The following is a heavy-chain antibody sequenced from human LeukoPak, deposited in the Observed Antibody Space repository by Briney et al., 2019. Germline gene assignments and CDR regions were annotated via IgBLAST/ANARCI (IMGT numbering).Heavy chain of an antibody. D-gene: IGHD3-22*01. V-gene: IGHV1-2*02. CDR1: GYTFTGYY. J-gene: IGHJ3*02. Sequence: ASVKVSCKASGYTFTGYYMHWVRQAPGQGLEWMGWINPNSGGTNYAQKFQGRVTMTRDTSISTAYMELRSLRSDDTAVYYCAREVDDYHSRDYSIDAFDIWGQGTMVTVSS. CDR2: INPNSGGT. CDR3: AREVDDYHSRDYSIDAFDI.